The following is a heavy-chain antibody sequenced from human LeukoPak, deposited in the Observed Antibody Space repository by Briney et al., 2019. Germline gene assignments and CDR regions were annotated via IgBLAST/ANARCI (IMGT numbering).Heavy chain of an antibody. CDR3: ATHSGSYFGDAFDI. CDR2: IYYSGST. J-gene: IGHJ3*02. CDR1: GGSISSYY. V-gene: IGHV4-59*01. Sequence: PSETLSLTCTVSGGSISSYYWSWIRQPPGKGLEWIGYIYYSGSTNYNPSLKSRVTISVDTSKNQLSLKLSSVTAADTAVYYCATHSGSYFGDAFDIWGQGTMVTVSS. D-gene: IGHD1-26*01.